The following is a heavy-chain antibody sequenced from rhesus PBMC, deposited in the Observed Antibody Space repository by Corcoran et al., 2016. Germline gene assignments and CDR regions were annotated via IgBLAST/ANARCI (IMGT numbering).Heavy chain of an antibody. CDR3: AREQLLYYFDY. CDR2: IYGRSGST. Sequence: QVQLQESGPGLVKPSETPSLTLPVSGGALRHNYYWTWFSQPPGKGLEWIGNIYGRSGSTYYNPSLKRRVTMSKDTSKNQFSLKLSSVTAADTAVYYCAREQLLYYFDYWGQGVLVTVSS. V-gene: IGHV4S7*01. J-gene: IGHJ4*01. D-gene: IGHD6-13*01. CDR1: GGALRHNYY.